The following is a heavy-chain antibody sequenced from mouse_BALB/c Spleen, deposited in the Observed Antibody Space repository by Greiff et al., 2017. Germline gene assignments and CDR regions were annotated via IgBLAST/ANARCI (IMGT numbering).Heavy chain of an antibody. Sequence: EVKLMESGGGLVQPGGSRKLSCAASGFTFSSFGMHWVRQAPEKGLEWVAYISSGSSTIYYEDTVKGRFTISRDNPKNTLFLQMTSLRSEDTAMYYCARGGNGYYGDYAMDYWGQGTSVTVSS. CDR3: ARGGNGYYGDYAMDY. D-gene: IGHD2-3*01. J-gene: IGHJ4*01. V-gene: IGHV5-17*02. CDR1: GFTFSSFG. CDR2: ISSGSSTI.